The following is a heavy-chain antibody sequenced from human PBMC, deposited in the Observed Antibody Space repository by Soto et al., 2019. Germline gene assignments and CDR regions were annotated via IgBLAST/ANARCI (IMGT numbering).Heavy chain of an antibody. CDR3: ARVNRGALDS. CDR2: IFYTGSV. V-gene: IGHV4-59*01. CDR1: VGSINDYY. Sequence: QVQLQESGPGLVKPSETLSLTCTVSVGSINDYYWVWIRQPPGKGLEWIGSIFYTGSVDYNPSLNSRITISLASAKSQFSLTLSSVTAADTAVYFCARVNRGALDSWGPGTLVTVSS. J-gene: IGHJ4*02. D-gene: IGHD3-3*02.